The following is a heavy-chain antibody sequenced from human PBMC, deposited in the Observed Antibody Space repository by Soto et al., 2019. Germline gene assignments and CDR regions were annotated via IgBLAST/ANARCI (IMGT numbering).Heavy chain of an antibody. V-gene: IGHV4-34*01. CDR1: GGSFSGYY. D-gene: IGHD3-10*01. J-gene: IGHJ5*02. CDR2: INHSGST. Sequence: SETLSLTCAVYGGSFSGYYWSWIRQPPGKGLEWIGEINHSGSTNYNPSLKSRVTISVDTSKNQFSLKLSSVTAADTAVYYCARGKSGYYGSGSYYSSRRHWFDPWGQGTLVTVSS. CDR3: ARGKSGYYGSGSYYSSRRHWFDP.